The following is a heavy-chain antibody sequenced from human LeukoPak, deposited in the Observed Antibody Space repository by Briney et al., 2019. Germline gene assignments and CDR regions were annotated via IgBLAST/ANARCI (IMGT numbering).Heavy chain of an antibody. D-gene: IGHD6-19*01. CDR3: AKVAVAGRDSFYYMDV. CDR1: GVSISSS. CDR2: ISYDGSNK. V-gene: IGHV3-30*18. Sequence: LSLTCTVSGVSISSSNSYWGWVRQAPGKGLEWVAVISYDGSNKYYADSVKGRFTISRDNSKNTLYLQMNSLRAEDTAVYYCAKVAVAGRDSFYYMDVWGKGTTVTVSS. J-gene: IGHJ6*03.